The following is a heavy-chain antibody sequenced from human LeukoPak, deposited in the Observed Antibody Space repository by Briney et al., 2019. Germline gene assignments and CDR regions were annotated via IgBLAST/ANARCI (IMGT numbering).Heavy chain of an antibody. CDR2: INPNSGGT. V-gene: IGHV1-2*02. CDR3: ARSFGPYYYDSSGMRWGFQH. D-gene: IGHD3-22*01. J-gene: IGHJ1*01. CDR1: GYTFTSYY. Sequence: ASVKVSCKASGYTFTSYYMHWVRQAPGQGLEWMGWINPNSGGTNYAQKFQGRVTMTRDTSISTAYMELSRLRSDDTAVYYCARSFGPYYYDSSGMRWGFQHWGQGTLVTVSS.